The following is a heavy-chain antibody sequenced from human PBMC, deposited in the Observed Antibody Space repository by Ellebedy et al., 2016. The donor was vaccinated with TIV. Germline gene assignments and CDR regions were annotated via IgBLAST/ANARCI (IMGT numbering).Heavy chain of an antibody. Sequence: ASVKVSCXASGYTFTSYYMHWVRQAPGQGLEWMGIINPSGGSTSYAQKFQGRVTMTRDTSTSTVYMELSSLRSEDTAVYYCARVTTVVTTGDYYGMDVWGQGTTVTVSS. CDR3: ARVTTVVTTGDYYGMDV. CDR2: INPSGGST. V-gene: IGHV1-46*01. D-gene: IGHD4-23*01. J-gene: IGHJ6*02. CDR1: GYTFTSYY.